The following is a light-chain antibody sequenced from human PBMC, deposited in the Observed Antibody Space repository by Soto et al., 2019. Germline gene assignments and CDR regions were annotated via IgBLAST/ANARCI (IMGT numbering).Light chain of an antibody. CDR3: QHGYSTPLT. V-gene: IGKV1-39*01. J-gene: IGKJ4*01. CDR1: QSISTY. Sequence: IQMTQSPSSLSASVGYIVTITCRASQSISTYLHWYQQKPGKAPNXLIYAASTLQSGVPSRFSGSGSGTDFTLTISRLKPEDFATYFCQHGYSTPLTFGGGTKVDIK. CDR2: AAS.